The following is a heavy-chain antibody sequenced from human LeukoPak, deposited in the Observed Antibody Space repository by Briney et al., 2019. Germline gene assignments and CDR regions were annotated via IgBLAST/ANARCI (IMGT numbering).Heavy chain of an antibody. V-gene: IGHV3-30*18. CDR3: AKDHSSGWYSGVDY. J-gene: IGHJ4*02. CDR2: ISYDGSNK. CDR1: GFTFSSYG. D-gene: IGHD6-19*01. Sequence: PGGSLRLSCAASGFTFSSYGMHWVRQAPGKGLEWVAVISYDGSNKYYADSVKGRFTISRDNSKNTLYLQMNSLRAEDTAVYYCAKDHSSGWYSGVDYWGQGTLDTVSS.